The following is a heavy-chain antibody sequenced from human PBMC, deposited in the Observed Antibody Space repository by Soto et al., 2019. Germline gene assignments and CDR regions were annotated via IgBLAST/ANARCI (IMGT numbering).Heavy chain of an antibody. V-gene: IGHV1-69*06. CDR2: IIPIFGTA. D-gene: IGHD3-22*01. CDR1: GGTFSSYA. J-gene: IGHJ6*02. CDR3: ARDLNFGYDSSGYYSYYYGMDV. Sequence: AASVKVSCKASGGTFSSYAISWVRQAPGQGLEWMGGIIPIFGTANYAQKFQGRVTITADKSTSTAYMELSSLRSEDTAVYYCARDLNFGYDSSGYYSYYYGMDVWGQGTTVTVSS.